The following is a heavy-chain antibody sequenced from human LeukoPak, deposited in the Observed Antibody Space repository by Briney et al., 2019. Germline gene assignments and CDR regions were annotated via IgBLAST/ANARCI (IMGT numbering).Heavy chain of an antibody. Sequence: GGSLRLSCAASGFTFSDYVMIWVRQAPGKGLEWVSAISGSGGSTYYADSVKGRFTISRDNSKNTLYLQMNSLRAEDTAVYYCAKMGAMIVVVSHYMDVWGKGTTVTVSS. V-gene: IGHV3-23*01. CDR2: ISGSGGST. CDR1: GFTFSDYV. J-gene: IGHJ6*03. CDR3: AKMGAMIVVVSHYMDV. D-gene: IGHD3-22*01.